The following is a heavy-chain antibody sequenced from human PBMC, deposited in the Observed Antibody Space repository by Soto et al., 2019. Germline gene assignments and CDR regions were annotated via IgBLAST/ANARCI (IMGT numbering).Heavy chain of an antibody. V-gene: IGHV4-34*01. J-gene: IGHJ5*02. CDR3: ARGLPAVAAADP. CDR2: INHGGIT. Sequence: SETLSLTCAVYGGSFSDYYWTWIRQPPGKGLEWIGEINHGGITEYNPSLKSRVTISVDTSKNQFSLKVNSVTAADTAVYYCARGLPAVAAADPWGPGTLVTAPQ. CDR1: GGSFSDYY. D-gene: IGHD6-13*01.